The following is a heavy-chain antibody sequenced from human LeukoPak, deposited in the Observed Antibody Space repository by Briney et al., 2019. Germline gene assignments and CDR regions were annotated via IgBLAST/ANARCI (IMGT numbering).Heavy chain of an antibody. CDR1: GYSISSGYY. Sequence: SETLSLTCTVSGYSISSGYYWGWIRQPPGKGLEWIGSIYHSGSTYYNPSLESRVTISVDTSKNQFSLKLSSVTAADTAVYYCARAFCSGGSCHHDAFDIWGQGTMVTVSS. D-gene: IGHD2-15*01. CDR2: IYHSGST. J-gene: IGHJ3*02. V-gene: IGHV4-38-2*02. CDR3: ARAFCSGGSCHHDAFDI.